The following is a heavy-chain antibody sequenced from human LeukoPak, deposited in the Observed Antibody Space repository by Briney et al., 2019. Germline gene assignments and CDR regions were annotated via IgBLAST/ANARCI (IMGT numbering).Heavy chain of an antibody. CDR3: ARDMSSSGWRYFDL. CDR1: GLSITNYF. D-gene: IGHD6-19*01. V-gene: IGHV4-4*07. J-gene: IGHJ2*01. CDR2: VSTSGVT. Sequence: SEILSLTCAVSGLSITNYFWTWIRQPAGRGLEWIGRVSTSGVTNYNPSLKSRVTMSVDTSKNQFSLKLSSVTADDTALYYCARDMSSSGWRYFDLWGRGTLVTVSS.